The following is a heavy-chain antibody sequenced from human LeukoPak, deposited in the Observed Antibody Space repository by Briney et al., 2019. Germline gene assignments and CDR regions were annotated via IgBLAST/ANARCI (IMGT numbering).Heavy chain of an antibody. J-gene: IGHJ4*02. CDR1: GFTFSSYA. Sequence: GGSLRLSCAASGFTFSSYAMHWVRQAPGKGLEWVAVISYDGSNKYYADSVKGRFTISRDNSKNTLYLQMNSLRAEDTAVYYCATFRVWVDCGGDCYTDYWGQGTLVTVSS. CDR2: ISYDGSNK. D-gene: IGHD2-21*02. V-gene: IGHV3-30-3*01. CDR3: ATFRVWVDCGGDCYTDY.